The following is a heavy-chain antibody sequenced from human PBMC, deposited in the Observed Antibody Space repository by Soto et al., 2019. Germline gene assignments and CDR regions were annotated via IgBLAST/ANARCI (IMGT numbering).Heavy chain of an antibody. V-gene: IGHV4-59*11. Sequence: SETLSHTCSVSGCTISTLYWSWIRQPPGKGLEWIGYMYNTGSTVYNPPFKSRVTISVDTSKNQFSLKLNSVTAADTAVYYCARDLWGYCGTDCYPLDVWGQGTTVT. CDR1: GCTISTLY. D-gene: IGHD2-21*02. CDR3: ARDLWGYCGTDCYPLDV. CDR2: MYNTGST. J-gene: IGHJ6*02.